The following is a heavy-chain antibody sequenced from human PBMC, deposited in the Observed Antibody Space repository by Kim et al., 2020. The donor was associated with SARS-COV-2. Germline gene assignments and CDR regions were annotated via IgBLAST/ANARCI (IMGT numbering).Heavy chain of an antibody. J-gene: IGHJ5*02. Sequence: GGSLRLSCAASGFTIATEWMSWVRQAPGKGPEWVANINEDGSEKNYVDSVKGRFSIFRDNAKNSLYLQMHSLRAEDTALYYCAREPSAESTWGQGTLVTVSS. CDR1: GFTIATEW. CDR3: AREPSAEST. CDR2: INEDGSEK. V-gene: IGHV3-7*03.